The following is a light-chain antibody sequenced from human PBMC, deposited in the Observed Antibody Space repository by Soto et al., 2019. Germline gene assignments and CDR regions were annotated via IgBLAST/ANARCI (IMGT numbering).Light chain of an antibody. CDR3: QQFGSSPLTWT. J-gene: IGKJ1*01. CDR1: QSVSSRD. CDR2: GAS. V-gene: IGKV3-20*01. Sequence: EIVLTQSPGTLSLSPGERATLSCRASQSVSSRDLAWYQQKPGQAPRLLIYGASSRATGIPDRFRGSGSGTDFTLTISRLEPEDFAVYYCQQFGSSPLTWTFGQGTKVEIK.